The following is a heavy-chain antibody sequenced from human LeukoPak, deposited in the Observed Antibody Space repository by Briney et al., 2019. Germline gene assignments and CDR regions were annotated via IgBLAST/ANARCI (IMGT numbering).Heavy chain of an antibody. Sequence: SVKVSCKASGGTFSSYAISWVRQAPGQGLEWMGGIIPIFGTADYAQKFQGRVTITADESTSTAYMELSSLRSEDTAVYYCARYSSSCKWSDPWGQGTLVTVSS. CDR1: GGTFSSYA. V-gene: IGHV1-69*13. CDR3: ARYSSSCKWSDP. CDR2: IIPIFGTA. J-gene: IGHJ5*02. D-gene: IGHD6-13*01.